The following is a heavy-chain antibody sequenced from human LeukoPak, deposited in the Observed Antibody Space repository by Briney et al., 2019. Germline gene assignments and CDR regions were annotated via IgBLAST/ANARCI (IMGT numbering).Heavy chain of an antibody. CDR2: IYHSGST. CDR3: AGHYGSGSPEDAFDI. CDR1: GYSISSGYY. J-gene: IGHJ3*02. Sequence: PSETLSLTXAVSGYSISSGYYWGWIRQPPGKGLEWIGSIYHSGSTYYNPSLKSRVTISVDTSKNQFSLKLSSVTAADTAVYYCAGHYGSGSPEDAFDIWGQGTMVTVSS. V-gene: IGHV4-38-2*01. D-gene: IGHD3-10*01.